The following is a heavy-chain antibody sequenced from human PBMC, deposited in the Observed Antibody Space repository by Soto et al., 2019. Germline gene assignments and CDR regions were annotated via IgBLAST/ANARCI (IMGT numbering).Heavy chain of an antibody. CDR1: GFTFSSYS. V-gene: IGHV3-21*01. CDR2: ISSSSSYI. D-gene: IGHD2-2*01. CDR3: ARDKVVVVPAATRRNYYMDV. Sequence: PGGSLRLSCAASGFTFSSYSMNWVRQAPGKGLEWVSSISSSSSYIYYADSVKGRFTISRDNAKNSLYLQMNSLRAEDTAVYYCARDKVVVVPAATRRNYYMDVWGKGTTVTVSS. J-gene: IGHJ6*03.